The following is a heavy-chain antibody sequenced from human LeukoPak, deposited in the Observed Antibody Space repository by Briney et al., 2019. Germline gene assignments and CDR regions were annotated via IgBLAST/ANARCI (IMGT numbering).Heavy chain of an antibody. CDR2: IIPIFGTA. CDR1: GGTFSSYA. V-gene: IGHV1-69*01. D-gene: IGHD1-1*01. CDR3: ARVAPQGDWNDEGSPFDP. Sequence: SVKVSCKASGGTFSSYAISWVRQAPGQGLEWMGGIIPIFGTANYAQKFQGRVTITADESTSTAYMELSSLKSEDTAVYYCARVAPQGDWNDEGSPFDPWGQGTLVTVSS. J-gene: IGHJ5*02.